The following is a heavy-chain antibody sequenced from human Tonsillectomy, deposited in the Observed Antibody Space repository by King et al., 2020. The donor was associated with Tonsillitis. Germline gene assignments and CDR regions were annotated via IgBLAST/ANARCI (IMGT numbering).Heavy chain of an antibody. CDR3: VKAIVGPVVAY. J-gene: IGHJ1*01. V-gene: IGHV3-64D*06. CDR2: ITKTGEST. Sequence: VQLVESGGGLVQPGGSLRLSCSASGFSFSSFSMHWVRQAPGKGLECVSAITKTGESTFYADAVKGRFTISRDNSKNTLYLQISSPKTEDTAVYYCVKAIVGPVVAYWGQGPHVPVSS. D-gene: IGHD1-26*01. CDR1: GFSFSSFS.